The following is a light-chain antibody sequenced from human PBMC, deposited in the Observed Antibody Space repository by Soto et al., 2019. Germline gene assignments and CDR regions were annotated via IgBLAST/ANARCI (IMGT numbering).Light chain of an antibody. J-gene: IGKJ5*01. V-gene: IGKV3-15*01. CDR3: QQYHHWPPIT. CDR2: RAS. Sequence: SVLTQSPGTLSLSPGERATLSCRASQSVSSSYLAWYQQKPGQAPRLLIFRASTRATGIPPRFSGSGSGTEFTLTISSLQSEDIAVYYCQQYHHWPPITFGQGTRLEI. CDR1: QSVSSSY.